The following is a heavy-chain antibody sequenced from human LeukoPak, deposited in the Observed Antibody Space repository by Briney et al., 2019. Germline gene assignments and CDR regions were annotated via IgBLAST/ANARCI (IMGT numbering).Heavy chain of an antibody. J-gene: IGHJ5*02. CDR2: IYTSGST. CDR3: ARDFHYDFWSGGWFDP. D-gene: IGHD3-3*01. V-gene: IGHV4-4*07. Sequence: PSETLSLTCAVYGGSFSGYYWSWIRQPAGKGLEWIGRIYTSGSTNYNPSLKSRVTMSVDTSKNQFSLKLSSVTAADTAVYYCARDFHYDFWSGGWFDPWGQGTLVTVSS. CDR1: GGSFSGYY.